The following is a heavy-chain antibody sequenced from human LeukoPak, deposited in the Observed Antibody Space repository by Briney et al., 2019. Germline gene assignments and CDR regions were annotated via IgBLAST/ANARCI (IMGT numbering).Heavy chain of an antibody. Sequence: GGSLRLSCAASGFTFSSYSMNWVRQAPGKGLEWVSSISSSSSYIYYADSVKGRFTISRDFSQNTLYLEMNSLRAEDTAVYYCAKDRGLLWSRGGDYWGQGTLVTVSS. CDR2: ISSSSSYI. CDR1: GFTFSSYS. J-gene: IGHJ4*02. D-gene: IGHD3-10*01. CDR3: AKDRGLLWSRGGDY. V-gene: IGHV3-21*04.